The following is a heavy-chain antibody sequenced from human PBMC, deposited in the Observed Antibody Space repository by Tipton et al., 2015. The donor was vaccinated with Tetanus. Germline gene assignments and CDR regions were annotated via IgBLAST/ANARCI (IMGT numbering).Heavy chain of an antibody. J-gene: IGHJ4*02. V-gene: IGHV4-59*11. CDR2: VYYSGTT. CDR3: AREQRRPITIFGVLGLRSHTRFDS. D-gene: IGHD3-3*02. Sequence: TLSLTCTVSGGSISGHYWSWIRQPPGKGLEWLGRVYYSGTTNYNPSLNSRATISVDTSRNQFSLKLTSVTAADTAVYYCAREQRRPITIFGVLGLRSHTRFDSWGQGALVTVSS. CDR1: GGSISGHY.